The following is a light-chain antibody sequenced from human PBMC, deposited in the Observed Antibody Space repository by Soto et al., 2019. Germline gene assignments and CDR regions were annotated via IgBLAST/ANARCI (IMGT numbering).Light chain of an antibody. CDR3: AAWDDSLRGLVV. Sequence: QSVLTQPPSASGTPGQRVTISCSGSSSNIGGNYVYWYQQLPGTAPKLLIYRNNQRPSWVPDRFSGSTSGTSASLAISGLRSEDEADYYCAAWDDSLRGLVVFGGGNKLTVL. CDR1: SSNIGGNY. V-gene: IGLV1-47*01. CDR2: RNN. J-gene: IGLJ2*01.